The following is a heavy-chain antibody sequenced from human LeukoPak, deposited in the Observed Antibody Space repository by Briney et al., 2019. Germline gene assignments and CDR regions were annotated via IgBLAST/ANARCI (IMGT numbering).Heavy chain of an antibody. J-gene: IGHJ5*02. Sequence: SQTLSPTCTVSGGSISSGGYYWSWIRQHPGKGLEWFGYIYYSGSTYYNPSLKSRVTISVDTSKNQFSLKLSSVTAADTAVYYCARVPRYYYDSSGHEQNWFDPWGQGTLVTVSS. CDR1: GGSISSGGYY. CDR2: IYYSGST. CDR3: ARVPRYYYDSSGHEQNWFDP. V-gene: IGHV4-31*03. D-gene: IGHD3-22*01.